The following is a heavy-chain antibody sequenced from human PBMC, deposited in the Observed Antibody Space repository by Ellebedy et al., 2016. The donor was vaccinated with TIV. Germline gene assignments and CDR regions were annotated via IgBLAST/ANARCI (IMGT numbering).Heavy chain of an antibody. CDR3: AKGPTTRYYYMDV. V-gene: IGHV3-23*01. CDR2: ISGSGDST. D-gene: IGHD1-26*01. Sequence: GGSLRLXXAASGFTFTTHAMSWARQAPGKGLEWVSTISGSGDSTYYADSVKGRFTISRDNSKNTLYLQMNSLRAEDTAVYYCAKGPTTRYYYMDVWGKGTTVTVSS. J-gene: IGHJ6*03. CDR1: GFTFTTHA.